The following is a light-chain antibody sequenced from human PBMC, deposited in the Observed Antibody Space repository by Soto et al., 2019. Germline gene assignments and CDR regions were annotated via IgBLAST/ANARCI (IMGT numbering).Light chain of an antibody. CDR1: QTITSD. V-gene: IGKV1-39*01. CDR3: QQTYSTPGWT. Sequence: DIQMTHSPSSLAASVVYIVTGTCRXSQTITSDLNWYQQRPGKAPKLLIYAASNLQSGVPSRFSGSGSGTDFTFIISSLQPEDSATYYCQQTYSTPGWTFGQGTKVDI. J-gene: IGKJ1*01. CDR2: AAS.